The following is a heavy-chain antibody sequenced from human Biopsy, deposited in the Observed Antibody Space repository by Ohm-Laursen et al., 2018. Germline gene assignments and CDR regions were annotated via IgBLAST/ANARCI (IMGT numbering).Heavy chain of an antibody. Sequence: ASVKVSCKASGYNFNAYYMQWVRQAPGQGLEWMGWINPNNGGTNYAHKFQGRVTMTRDTSISTAYMHLSGLTSDDTAVYYCARLAYSEYRRDPLDVWGQGTVVTVSS. CDR2: INPNNGGT. D-gene: IGHD5-18*01. CDR1: GYNFNAYY. CDR3: ARLAYSEYRRDPLDV. J-gene: IGHJ3*01. V-gene: IGHV1-2*02.